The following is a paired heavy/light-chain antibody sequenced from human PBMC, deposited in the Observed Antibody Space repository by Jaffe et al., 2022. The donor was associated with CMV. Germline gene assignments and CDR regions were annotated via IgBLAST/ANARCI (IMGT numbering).Heavy chain of an antibody. CDR3: ARGGFCTGGSCYVRWFDP. D-gene: IGHD2-8*02. V-gene: IGHV3-7*01. CDR1: GFIFTTYW. Sequence: DVQLVESGGGLVQTGGSLRLSCEASGFIFTTYWMSWVRQAPGKGLEWVANIKQDGSERYYMDSVKGRFTISRDNAKNSLYLQMDSLRDEDTGVYYCARGGFCTGGSCYVRWFDPWGQGTLVTVSS. J-gene: IGHJ5*02. CDR2: IKQDGSER.
Light chain of an antibody. V-gene: IGKV3-15*01. CDR1: QSISIN. Sequence: EIVMTQSPATLSVSPGEKATLSCRASQSISINLAWYQHRPGQPPRLLIYDASARAIGVPVRFSGSGSGTEFTLTISNLQSEDLAVYFCQQFHDWYSFGQGTKLEMK. J-gene: IGKJ2*03. CDR3: QQFHDWYS. CDR2: DAS.